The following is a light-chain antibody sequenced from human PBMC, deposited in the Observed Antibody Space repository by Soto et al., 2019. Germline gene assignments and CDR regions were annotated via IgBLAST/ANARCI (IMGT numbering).Light chain of an antibody. CDR2: AAS. Sequence: DIQMTQSPSSLSASVGERVTITCRASQSIGSYLNWYQQNPGKAPKFLIYAASSLQSGVPSRFIVSGSGTAFTPTIPPLQPEVFATYFCQQSFTAPRTFGQGTKVEIK. J-gene: IGKJ1*01. V-gene: IGKV1-39*01. CDR3: QQSFTAPRT. CDR1: QSIGSY.